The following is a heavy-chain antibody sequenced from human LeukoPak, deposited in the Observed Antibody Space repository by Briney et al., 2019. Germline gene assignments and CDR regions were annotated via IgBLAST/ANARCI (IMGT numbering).Heavy chain of an antibody. CDR1: GGSISSGGYS. V-gene: IGHV4-31*03. CDR3: AREGNPEVA. D-gene: IGHD4-23*01. Sequence: PSQTLSLTCTVSGGSISSGGYSWSWIRQHPGKGLEWIGYIYYNGSTYYNPSLKSRVTISVDTSKNQFSLKLSSVTAADTAVYYCAREGNPEVAWGQGTLVTVSS. J-gene: IGHJ5*02. CDR2: IYYNGST.